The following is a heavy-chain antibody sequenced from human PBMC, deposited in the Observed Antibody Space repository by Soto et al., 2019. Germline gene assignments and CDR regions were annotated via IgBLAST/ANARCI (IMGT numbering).Heavy chain of an antibody. J-gene: IGHJ5*02. V-gene: IGHV4-34*01. CDR1: GASVNGYY. Sequence: SETLSLTCAVYGASVNGYYWNGIRPPPGKGLEWIGEINHTGGTHYNPSLKSRVTMSVDTSKNQFSLRLSSVTAADTAIYYCATRITVFGLLIPPFDPWGQGTQVTVS. CDR3: ATRITVFGLLIPPFDP. D-gene: IGHD3-3*01. CDR2: INHTGGT.